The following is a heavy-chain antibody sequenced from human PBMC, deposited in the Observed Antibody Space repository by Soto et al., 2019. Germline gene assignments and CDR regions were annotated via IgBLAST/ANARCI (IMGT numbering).Heavy chain of an antibody. Sequence: GESLKISCKGSGYSFTSYWIGWVRQMPGKGLEWMGIIYPGDSDTRYSPSFQGQVTISADKSISTAYLQWSSLKASDTAMYYCAREGVVAMGPDAFDIWGQGTMVTVSS. J-gene: IGHJ3*02. V-gene: IGHV5-51*01. D-gene: IGHD5-12*01. CDR2: IYPGDSDT. CDR3: AREGVVAMGPDAFDI. CDR1: GYSFTSYW.